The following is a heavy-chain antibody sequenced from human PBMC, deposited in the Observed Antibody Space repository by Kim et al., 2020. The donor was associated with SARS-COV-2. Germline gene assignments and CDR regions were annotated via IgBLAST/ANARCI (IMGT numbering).Heavy chain of an antibody. Sequence: SLKSRVTISVDTSKNQFSLKLSSVTAADTAVYYCARDCSGGSCYSGGHGYWGQGTLVTVSS. D-gene: IGHD2-15*01. J-gene: IGHJ4*02. CDR3: ARDCSGGSCYSGGHGY. V-gene: IGHV4-39*02.